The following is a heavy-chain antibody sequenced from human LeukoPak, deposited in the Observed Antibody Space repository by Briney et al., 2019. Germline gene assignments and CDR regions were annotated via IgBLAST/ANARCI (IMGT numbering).Heavy chain of an antibody. CDR3: ARVQESGSYLDFDY. Sequence: ASVKVSCKASGYTFTGYYMHWVRQAPGQGLEWMGWINPNSGGTNYAQKFQGRVTMTRDTSISTAYMELSRLRSDDTAVYYCARVQESGSYLDFDYWGQGTLVTVSS. CDR1: GYTFTGYY. D-gene: IGHD1-26*01. V-gene: IGHV1-2*02. CDR2: INPNSGGT. J-gene: IGHJ4*02.